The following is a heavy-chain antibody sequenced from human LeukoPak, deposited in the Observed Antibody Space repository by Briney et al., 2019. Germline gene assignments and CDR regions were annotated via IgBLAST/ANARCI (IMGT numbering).Heavy chain of an antibody. CDR1: GFTFDDYA. J-gene: IGHJ4*02. D-gene: IGHD3-10*01. CDR3: AKDMTRDYGSGSYIFDY. V-gene: IGHV3-9*01. CDR2: ISWNSGSI. Sequence: GGSLRLSCAASGFTFDDYAMHWVRQAPGKGLEWVSGISWNSGSIGYADSVKGRFTISRDNAKNSLYLQMNSLRAEDTALYYCAKDMTRDYGSGSYIFDYWGQGTLVTVSS.